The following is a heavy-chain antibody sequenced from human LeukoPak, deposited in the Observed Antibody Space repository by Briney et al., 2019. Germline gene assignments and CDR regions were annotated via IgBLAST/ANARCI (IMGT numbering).Heavy chain of an antibody. Sequence: ASVKVSCKASGYAFPNYGISWVRQAPGQGLEWMGWISAYNGNTNYAQKLQGRVTMTTDTSTSTAYMELRSLRSDDTAVYYCARTFWSGYYRGSAFDIWGQGTMVTVSS. CDR2: ISAYNGNT. J-gene: IGHJ3*02. CDR1: GYAFPNYG. D-gene: IGHD3-3*01. V-gene: IGHV1-18*01. CDR3: ARTFWSGYYRGSAFDI.